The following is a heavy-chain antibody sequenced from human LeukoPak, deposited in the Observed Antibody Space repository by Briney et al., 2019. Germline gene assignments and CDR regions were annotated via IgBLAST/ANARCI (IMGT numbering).Heavy chain of an antibody. Sequence: GGSLRLSCAASGFTVSFNYMSWVRQAPGKGLEWISVIYSGGSTYYADSVKGRFTISRDDSKNTLYLQMNSLRAEDTAIYFCTKEYDYSGYLGQGRGYFDYWGQGTLVTVSS. V-gene: IGHV3-53*01. D-gene: IGHD3-22*01. CDR3: TKEYDYSGYLGQGRGYFDY. CDR2: IYSGGST. CDR1: GFTVSFNY. J-gene: IGHJ4*02.